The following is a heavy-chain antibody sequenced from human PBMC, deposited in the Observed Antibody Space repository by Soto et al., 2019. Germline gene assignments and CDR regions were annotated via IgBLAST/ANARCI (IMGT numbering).Heavy chain of an antibody. Sequence: GGSLRLSCAASGFTFSSYSMNWVRQAPGKGLEWVSYISSSSSTIYYADSVKGRVTISRDNAKNSLYLQMNSLRAEDTALYYCARDSGQQLGSAFDIWGQGTMVTVSS. J-gene: IGHJ3*02. CDR1: GFTFSSYS. CDR3: ARDSGQQLGSAFDI. D-gene: IGHD6-13*01. CDR2: ISSSSSTI. V-gene: IGHV3-48*04.